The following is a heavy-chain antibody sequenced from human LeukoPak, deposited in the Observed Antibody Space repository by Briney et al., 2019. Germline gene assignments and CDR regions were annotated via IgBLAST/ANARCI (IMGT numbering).Heavy chain of an antibody. V-gene: IGHV3-48*01. Sequence: PGGSRRLSCAASGFTFSTYSMNWVRQAPGKGLEWLSYISSGSSTIYYADSVKGRFTISRDNARNSLYLQMNGLRAEDTAVYYCARVTVGATADYFDYWGQGTLVTVSS. CDR3: ARVTVGATADYFDY. J-gene: IGHJ4*02. CDR1: GFTFSTYS. D-gene: IGHD1-26*01. CDR2: ISSGSSTI.